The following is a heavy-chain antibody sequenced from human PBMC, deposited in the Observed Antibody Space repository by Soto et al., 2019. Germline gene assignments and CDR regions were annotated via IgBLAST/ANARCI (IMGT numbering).Heavy chain of an antibody. CDR3: ADTFYDRRSTY. D-gene: IGHD3-22*01. CDR1: GFSLTTTGVG. Sequence: QITLKESGPPLVNPTQTLTLTCTFSGFSLTTTGVGVGWIRQPPGEALEWLALIYWNDDRRYSPSLKSRLTITKDTSKNQVVLTMTNMDLVDTATYYCADTFYDRRSTYWGQGILVTVSS. V-gene: IGHV2-5*01. J-gene: IGHJ4*02. CDR2: IYWNDDR.